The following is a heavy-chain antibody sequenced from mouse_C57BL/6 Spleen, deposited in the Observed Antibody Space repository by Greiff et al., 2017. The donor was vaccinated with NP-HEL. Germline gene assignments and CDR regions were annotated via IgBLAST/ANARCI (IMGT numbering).Heavy chain of an antibody. CDR1: GYTFTSYW. D-gene: IGHD2-3*01. CDR2: IDPSDSYT. Sequence: QVQLQQSGAELVMPGASVKLSCKASGYTFTSYWMHWVKQRPGQGLEWIGEIDPSDSYTNYNQKFKGKSTLTVDKSSSTAYMQLSSLTSEDSAVYYCARGGLLGAMDYWGQGTSVTVSS. V-gene: IGHV1-69*01. J-gene: IGHJ4*01. CDR3: ARGGLLGAMDY.